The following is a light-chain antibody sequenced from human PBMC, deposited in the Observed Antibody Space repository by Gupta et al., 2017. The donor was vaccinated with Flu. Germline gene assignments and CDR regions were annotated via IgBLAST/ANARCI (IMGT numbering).Light chain of an antibody. J-gene: IGKJ4*01. V-gene: IGKV3-11*01. CDR3: QQRSTLLT. Sequence: EIVLTQSPATLSLSPGERATLSCRDSQSVSSYLEWYQQKPGQAPRLIIYDASNRATGIPARFSGSGYGKDFTRTSSSREHEDFAVYYGQQRSTLLTFGRGTKVEIK. CDR1: QSVSSY. CDR2: DAS.